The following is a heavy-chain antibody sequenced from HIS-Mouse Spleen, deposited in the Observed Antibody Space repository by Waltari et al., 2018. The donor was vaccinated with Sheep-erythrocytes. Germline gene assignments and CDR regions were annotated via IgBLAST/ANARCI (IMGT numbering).Heavy chain of an antibody. Sequence: EVQLVESGGGLVKPGGSLRLSCAASGFTFSSYSMNLVRQDPGKEVEGVSAMSSSSSYIYYADSVKGRFTISRDNAKNSLYLQMNSLRAEDTAVYYCARVASGATFDYWGQGTLVTVSS. J-gene: IGHJ4*02. CDR1: GFTFSSYS. CDR2: MSSSSSYI. D-gene: IGHD1-26*01. V-gene: IGHV3-21*01. CDR3: ARVASGATFDY.